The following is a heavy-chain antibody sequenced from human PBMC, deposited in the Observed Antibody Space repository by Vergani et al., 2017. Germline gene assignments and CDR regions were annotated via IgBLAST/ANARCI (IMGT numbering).Heavy chain of an antibody. CDR1: GYTFTGYY. CDR2: INPKNGLT. Sequence: QVQLVQSGAEVKRPGASVKVSCKASGYTFTGYYLHWVRLAPGQGLEWMGWINPKNGLTKYAQRFQGRVSLTRDTSITTAFMELSSLRSDDTAVYYCARISVLLWFGEPSFDYWGQGTLVTVSS. J-gene: IGHJ4*02. D-gene: IGHD3-10*01. V-gene: IGHV1-2*02. CDR3: ARISVLLWFGEPSFDY.